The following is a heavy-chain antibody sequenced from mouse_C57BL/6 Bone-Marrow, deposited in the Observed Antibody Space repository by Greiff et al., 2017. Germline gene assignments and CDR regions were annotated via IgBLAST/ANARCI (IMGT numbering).Heavy chain of an antibody. D-gene: IGHD2-1*01. Sequence: EVQLQQSGAELVRPGASVKLSCTASGFNIKDDYMHWVKQRPEQGLEWIGWIDPENGDTEYASKFQGKATITADTSSNTAYLQLSSLTSEDPAVDYCTTSIYYGNPYDFDYWGQGTTLTVSS. CDR1: GFNIKDDY. CDR2: IDPENGDT. J-gene: IGHJ2*01. V-gene: IGHV14-4*01. CDR3: TTSIYYGNPYDFDY.